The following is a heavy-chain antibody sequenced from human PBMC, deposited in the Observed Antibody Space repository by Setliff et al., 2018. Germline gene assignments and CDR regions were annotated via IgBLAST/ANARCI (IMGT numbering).Heavy chain of an antibody. CDR2: IYHSGST. J-gene: IGHJ4*02. D-gene: IGHD3-10*01. Sequence: PSETLSLTCTVSGGSISSRSYYWGWIRQPPGKGLEWIGSIYHSGSTYYNPSLKGRVTLSVDTTKNQFSLKLTSMTAADTAVYFCARHLLVQGTYHFDYWGQGSPVTVSS. CDR1: GGSISSRSYY. V-gene: IGHV4-39*01. CDR3: ARHLLVQGTYHFDY.